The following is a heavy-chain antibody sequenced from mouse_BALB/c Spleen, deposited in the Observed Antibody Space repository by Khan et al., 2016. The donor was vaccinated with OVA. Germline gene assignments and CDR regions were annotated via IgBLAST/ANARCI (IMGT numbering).Heavy chain of an antibody. J-gene: IGHJ4*01. V-gene: IGHV1S56*01. Sequence: QVRLQQSGPELVKPGALVKISCKASGYTFTSYDINWVMQRPGQGLEWIGWIYPVDDSTKYNEKFKDKATLTADKSSSTAYMQLSSLTSDNSAGYFCAREGLRWVAMDYWGQGTSVTVSS. CDR2: IYPVDDST. CDR3: AREGLRWVAMDY. D-gene: IGHD2-4*01. CDR1: GYTFTSYD.